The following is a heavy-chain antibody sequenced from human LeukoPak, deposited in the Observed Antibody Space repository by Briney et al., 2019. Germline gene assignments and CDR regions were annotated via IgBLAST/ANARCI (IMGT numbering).Heavy chain of an antibody. CDR3: ARGAQQLVDY. J-gene: IGHJ4*02. CDR2: ISYDRSNK. Sequence: GGSLRLSFAASRFTFYSYAMQGLRQALGKGLEWVAVISYDRSNKYYADSVKGRFTISRDNSKNTLYLQMNSLRAEDTAVYYCARGAQQLVDYWGQGTLVTVSS. D-gene: IGHD6-13*01. V-gene: IGHV3-30-3*01. CDR1: RFTFYSYA.